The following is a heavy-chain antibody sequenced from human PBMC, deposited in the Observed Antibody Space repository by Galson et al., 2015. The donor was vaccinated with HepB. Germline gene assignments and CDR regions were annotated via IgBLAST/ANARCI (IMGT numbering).Heavy chain of an antibody. CDR1: GFTFSTYS. V-gene: IGHV3-48*02. Sequence: SLRLSCAASGFTFSTYSMNWVRQAPGKGLEWVSYISSSSSSKYYADSMKGRFTISRDNANNSLSRRMDSLRDDDTAVYYCARAPQYYSSYTMDVWGQGTTVTDSS. CDR2: ISSSSSSK. CDR3: ARAPQYYSSYTMDV. J-gene: IGHJ6*02.